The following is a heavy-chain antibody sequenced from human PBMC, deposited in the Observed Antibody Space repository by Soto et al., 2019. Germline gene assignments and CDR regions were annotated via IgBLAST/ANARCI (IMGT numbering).Heavy chain of an antibody. D-gene: IGHD3-16*01. CDR3: AKGSGGRSLQPLDH. CDR1: GFSFQDYA. V-gene: IGHV3-9*01. J-gene: IGHJ4*02. Sequence: SLRLSCSVSGFSFQDYAIHWVRQAPGRGLEWVSGFSWISGGIGYAESVKGRFVISRDNAKSSVYLEMNNLRPEDTAVYFCAKGSGGRSLQPLDHWGQGTLVTVSS. CDR2: FSWISGGI.